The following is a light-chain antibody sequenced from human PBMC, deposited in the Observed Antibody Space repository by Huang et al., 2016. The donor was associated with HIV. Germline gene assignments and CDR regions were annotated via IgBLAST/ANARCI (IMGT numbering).Light chain of an antibody. CDR1: QSLLYTTDNKNY. J-gene: IGKJ5*01. CDR2: WAS. Sequence: DILLIQSPESLAVRLGERATINCTSRQSLLYTTDNKNYVAWYQQKSGQSPKLLIYWASTREAGGPGRFSGGGSGTDFTLTIDNLQAEDLAVYFCQQYYTSPITFGQGTRLE. V-gene: IGKV4-1*01. CDR3: QQYYTSPIT.